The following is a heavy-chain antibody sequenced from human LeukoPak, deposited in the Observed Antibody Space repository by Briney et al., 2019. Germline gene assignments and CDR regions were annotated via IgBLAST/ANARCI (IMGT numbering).Heavy chain of an antibody. CDR1: GFTFDDYA. V-gene: IGHV3-43*02. Sequence: GGSLRLSCAASGFTFDDYAMHWVRQAPGKGLEWVSLISGDGGSTYYADSVKGRFTISRDNSKNTLYLQMNSLRAEDTAVYYCASRSSGWYEEYFQHWGQGTLVTVSS. D-gene: IGHD6-19*01. J-gene: IGHJ1*01. CDR2: ISGDGGST. CDR3: ASRSSGWYEEYFQH.